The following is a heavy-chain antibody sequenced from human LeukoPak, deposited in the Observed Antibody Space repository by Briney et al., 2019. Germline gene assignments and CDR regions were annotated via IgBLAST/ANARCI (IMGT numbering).Heavy chain of an antibody. CDR2: IYTSGST. V-gene: IGHV4-61*02. J-gene: IGHJ3*02. CDR3: AREGPLRYFDWFLTRGAFDT. D-gene: IGHD3-9*01. CDR1: GGSISSGSYY. Sequence: SETLSLTCTVSGGSISSGSYYWSWIRQPAGKGLEWIGRIYTSGSTNYNPSLKSRVTISVDTSKNQFSLKLSSVTAADTAVYYCAREGPLRYFDWFLTRGAFDTWGQGTMVTVSS.